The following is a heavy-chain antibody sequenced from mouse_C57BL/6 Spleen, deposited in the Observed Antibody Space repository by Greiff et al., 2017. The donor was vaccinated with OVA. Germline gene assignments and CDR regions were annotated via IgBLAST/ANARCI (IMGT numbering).Heavy chain of an antibody. Sequence: VQLQQSGAELVKPGASVKISCKASGYAFSSYWMNWVKQRPGKGLEWIGQIYPGDGDTNYNGKFKGKATLTADKSSSTAYMQLSSLTSEDSAVYFCARREGGYYAMDYWGQGTSVTVSS. CDR2: IYPGDGDT. V-gene: IGHV1-80*01. CDR3: ARREGGYYAMDY. J-gene: IGHJ4*01. CDR1: GYAFSSYW.